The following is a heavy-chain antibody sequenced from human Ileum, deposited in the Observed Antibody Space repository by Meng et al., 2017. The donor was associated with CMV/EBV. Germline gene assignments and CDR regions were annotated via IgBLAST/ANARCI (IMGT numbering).Heavy chain of an antibody. CDR3: ARAGARGVPVDL. J-gene: IGHJ4*02. V-gene: IGHV4-4*07. D-gene: IGHD3-10*01. Sequence: VQLQESGPRLVNPSETLSLTCTVSGDSLKNYYWTWLRQPAGKGLEWLGRIHYSGGTDDNPSLKSRVTLSIDTSKNQLSLKIYSVTAADTAVYYCARAGARGVPVDLWGQGTLVTVSS. CDR1: GDSLKNYY. CDR2: IHYSGGT.